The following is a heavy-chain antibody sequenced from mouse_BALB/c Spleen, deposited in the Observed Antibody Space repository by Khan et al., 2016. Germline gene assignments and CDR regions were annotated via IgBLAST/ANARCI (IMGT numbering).Heavy chain of an antibody. CDR2: IDPENGNT. D-gene: IGHD1-2*01. CDR3: ARSTATDFDY. CDR1: GFNITDYD. V-gene: IGHV14-1*02. Sequence: VQLQQSGAELVRPGALVKLSCKASGFNITDYDMHWVKQRPEQGLEWIGWIDPENGNTIYNPKFQGKASLTADTSSNTAYLQLSSLTSEDTAVYYCARSTATDFDYWGQGTTLTVSS. J-gene: IGHJ2*01.